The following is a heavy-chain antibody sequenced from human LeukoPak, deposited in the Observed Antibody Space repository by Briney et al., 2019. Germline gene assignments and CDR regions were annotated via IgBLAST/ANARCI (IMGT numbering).Heavy chain of an antibody. CDR3: ARGRTQLRGYFDY. J-gene: IGHJ4*02. Sequence: SVKVSCKASGGTFSSYTISWVRQAPGQGLEWMGRIIPILGIANYAQKFQGRVTITADKSTSTAYMELSSLRSEDTAVYYCARGRTQLRGYFDYWGQGTLVTVSS. CDR2: IIPILGIA. V-gene: IGHV1-69*02. D-gene: IGHD5-18*01. CDR1: GGTFSSYT.